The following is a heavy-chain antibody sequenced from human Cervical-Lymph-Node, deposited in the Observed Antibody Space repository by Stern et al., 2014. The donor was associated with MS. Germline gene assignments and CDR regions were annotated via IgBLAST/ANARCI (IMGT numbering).Heavy chain of an antibody. J-gene: IGHJ3*01. Sequence: QVTLRESGPALVRPTQTLTLTCSFSGFSLTTDGMCVSWIRQPPGKALQWLALVDWDDDTYYDTSLRPRLTISKDTSKNQVVLTMANMDPVDTATYFCARTRWGASGRHAARFDHWGQGTVVTVSS. D-gene: IGHD1-26*01. CDR2: VDWDDDT. V-gene: IGHV2-70*01. CDR1: GFSLTTDGMC. CDR3: ARTRWGASGRHAARFDH.